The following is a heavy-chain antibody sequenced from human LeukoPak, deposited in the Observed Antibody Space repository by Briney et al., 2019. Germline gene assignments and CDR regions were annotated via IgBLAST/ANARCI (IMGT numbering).Heavy chain of an antibody. D-gene: IGHD1-1*01. V-gene: IGHV3-7*01. Sequence: GGSLRLSCAASGFIFSSYWMSWVRQAPGKGLEWVANMDPTGSQKRYVDSVKGRFTISKDNPGASLYLDMHSLRAEDTAIYYCAIWTSGNYWGQGTLVTVSS. CDR2: MDPTGSQK. CDR1: GFIFSSYW. CDR3: AIWTSGNY. J-gene: IGHJ4*02.